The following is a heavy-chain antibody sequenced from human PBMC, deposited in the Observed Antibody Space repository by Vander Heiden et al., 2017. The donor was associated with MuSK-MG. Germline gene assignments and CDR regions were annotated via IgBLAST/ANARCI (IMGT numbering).Heavy chain of an antibody. CDR3: ARAQYSGSYYLDY. Sequence: QVQLVGSGGGVVQPARFLRLSCAASGFTFSSYGMHWVRQAPGKGLEWVAVIWYDGSNKYYADSVKGRFTISRDNSKNTLYLQMNSLRAEDTAVYYCARAQYSGSYYLDYWGQGTLVTVSS. D-gene: IGHD1-26*01. CDR1: GFTFSSYG. CDR2: IWYDGSNK. J-gene: IGHJ4*02. V-gene: IGHV3-33*01.